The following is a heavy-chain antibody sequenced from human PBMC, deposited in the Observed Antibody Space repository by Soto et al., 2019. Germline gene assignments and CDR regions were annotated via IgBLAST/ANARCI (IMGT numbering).Heavy chain of an antibody. Sequence: ASVKVSCKVSGYTLTELSMHWVRQAPGKGLEWMGGFDPEDGETIYAQKFQGRVTMTEDTSTDTAYMELSSLRSEDTAVYYCATESLNYYGSGTIRVYFDYWGQGTLVTVSS. CDR2: FDPEDGET. J-gene: IGHJ4*02. V-gene: IGHV1-24*01. CDR3: ATESLNYYGSGTIRVYFDY. CDR1: GYTLTELS. D-gene: IGHD3-10*01.